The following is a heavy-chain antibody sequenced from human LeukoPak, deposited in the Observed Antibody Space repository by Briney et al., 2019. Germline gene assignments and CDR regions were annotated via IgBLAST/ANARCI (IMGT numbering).Heavy chain of an antibody. D-gene: IGHD5-12*01. Sequence: GGSMRLSCAASGFTFSSYAMSWVRQAPGKGLEWVSAISGSGGSTYYADSVKGRFTISRDNSKNTLYLQMNSLRAEDTAVYYCAKGGGYDFEEGYFDYWGQGTLVTVSS. V-gene: IGHV3-23*01. CDR3: AKGGGYDFEEGYFDY. CDR2: ISGSGGST. CDR1: GFTFSSYA. J-gene: IGHJ4*02.